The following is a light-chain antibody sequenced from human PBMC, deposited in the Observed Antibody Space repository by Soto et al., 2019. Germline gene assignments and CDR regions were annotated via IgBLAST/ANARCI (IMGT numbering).Light chain of an antibody. Sequence: HSVLTQPPSASGSPGQSVTISCTGNSSDVGGYNYVSWYQQHPGKAPKLMIYEVSKRPSGVPDRFSGSKSGNTASLTVSGLQAEDEADYYCSSYAGSNNKVFGTGTKVTVL. CDR3: SSYAGSNNKV. CDR2: EVS. J-gene: IGLJ1*01. CDR1: SSDVGGYNY. V-gene: IGLV2-8*01.